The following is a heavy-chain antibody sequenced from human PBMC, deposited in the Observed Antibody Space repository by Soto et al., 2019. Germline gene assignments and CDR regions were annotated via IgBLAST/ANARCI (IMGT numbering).Heavy chain of an antibody. Sequence: SETLSLTCTVSGGSISSYYWSWIRQPPGKGLEWIGYIYYSGSTNYNPSLKSRVTISVDTSKNQFSLKLSSVTAADTAVYYCARDRGDFWTEAHNWFDPWGQGTLVTVSS. CDR2: IYYSGST. V-gene: IGHV4-59*01. CDR3: ARDRGDFWTEAHNWFDP. D-gene: IGHD3-3*01. CDR1: GGSISSYY. J-gene: IGHJ5*02.